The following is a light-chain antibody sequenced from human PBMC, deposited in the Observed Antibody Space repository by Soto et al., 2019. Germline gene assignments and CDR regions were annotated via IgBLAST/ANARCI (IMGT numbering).Light chain of an antibody. J-gene: IGLJ2*01. CDR2: ENN. CDR1: SSNIGKNY. Sequence: QSVLTQPPSVTAAPGQKVTISCSGSSSNIGKNYVSWYQQLPGTAPKLLIYENNKRPSGIPDRFSGSKSGTSATLGITGLQTGDEADYYCRTWDSSLSAWVFGGGTKVTVL. CDR3: RTWDSSLSAWV. V-gene: IGLV1-51*02.